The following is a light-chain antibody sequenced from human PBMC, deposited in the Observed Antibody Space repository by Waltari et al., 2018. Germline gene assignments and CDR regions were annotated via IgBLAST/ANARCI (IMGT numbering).Light chain of an antibody. CDR3: QHYHNWPST. CDR2: DAS. J-gene: IGKJ5*01. CDR1: QNIGSH. Sequence: IVMTQSPAPLPVSPGGRVTLYCRASQNIGSHLAWYQEQPGQAPRLLIFDASTRATGIPARFGGSGSGTEFTLTISSLQSEDSAIYYCQHYHNWPSTFGQGTRLEIK. V-gene: IGKV3-15*01.